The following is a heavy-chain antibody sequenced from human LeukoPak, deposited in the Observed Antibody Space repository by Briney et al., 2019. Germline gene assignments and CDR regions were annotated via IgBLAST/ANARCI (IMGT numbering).Heavy chain of an antibody. CDR3: AKGHYYDGSGYYYYFDY. CDR2: ISWNSGSI. CDR1: GFTFDDYA. J-gene: IGHJ4*02. V-gene: IGHV3-9*01. Sequence: GRSLRLSCAASGFTFDDYAMYWVRPAPEEGLEWVSGISWNSGSIGYADSVKGRFTISRDNAKNSLYLQMNSLRAEDTALYYCAKGHYYDGSGYYYYFDYWGQGTLVTVSS. D-gene: IGHD3-22*01.